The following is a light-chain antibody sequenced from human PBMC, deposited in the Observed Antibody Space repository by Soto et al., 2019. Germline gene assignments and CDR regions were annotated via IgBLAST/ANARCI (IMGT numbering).Light chain of an antibody. V-gene: IGKV3-20*01. CDR1: QSVAGSY. CDR2: AAS. CDR3: QQYGSAPLT. J-gene: IGKJ4*01. Sequence: EIVMTQSPAPQSVSPGERATLSCRSSQSVAGSYLAWYQHQRGQAPRLLIYAASSRATGIPDRFSGTGSGTDFTLTISRLEPEDVALYYCQQYGSAPLTFGGGTKVDIK.